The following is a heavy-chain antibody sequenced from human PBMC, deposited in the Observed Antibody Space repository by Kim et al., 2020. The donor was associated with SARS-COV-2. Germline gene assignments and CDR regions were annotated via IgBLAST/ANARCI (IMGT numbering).Heavy chain of an antibody. D-gene: IGHD2-21*01. Sequence: GGLRLSCTTSGFTFTGYAMSWVRQAPGKGLEWVSSIDGSDGTTYYVDSVKGRFTISRDNSKNTLYLQMSTLRADDTAVYYCMKGGWGSMWDHWGQGTLV. V-gene: IGHV3-23*01. J-gene: IGHJ4*02. CDR2: IDGSDGTT. CDR3: MKGGWGSMWDH. CDR1: GFTFTGYA.